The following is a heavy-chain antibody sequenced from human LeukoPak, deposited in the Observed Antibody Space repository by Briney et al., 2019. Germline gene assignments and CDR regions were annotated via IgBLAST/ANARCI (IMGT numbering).Heavy chain of an antibody. Sequence: PGGSLRLSCAASGFTFSSYAMSWVRQAPGKGLEWVSAISRSGGSTYYADSVKGRFTISRDNSKNTLYLQMNSLRAEDTAVYYCVYCGGECYFGPFDYWGQGTLVTVSS. CDR1: GFTFSSYA. D-gene: IGHD2-21*01. CDR2: ISRSGGST. J-gene: IGHJ4*02. V-gene: IGHV3-23*01. CDR3: VYCGGECYFGPFDY.